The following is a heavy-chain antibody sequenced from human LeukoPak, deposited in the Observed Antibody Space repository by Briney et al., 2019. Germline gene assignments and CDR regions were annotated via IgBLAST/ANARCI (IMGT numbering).Heavy chain of an antibody. J-gene: IGHJ6*02. CDR1: GITFSSYW. CDR3: ASFYGSGSYYSARYYYYGMDV. Sequence: PGGSLRPSCAASGITFSSYWMSWVRQAPGKGLEWVANIKQDGSEKYYVDSVKGRFTISRDNAKNSLYLQMNSLRAEDTAVYYCASFYGSGSYYSARYYYYGMDVWGQGTTVTVSS. V-gene: IGHV3-7*03. D-gene: IGHD3-10*01. CDR2: IKQDGSEK.